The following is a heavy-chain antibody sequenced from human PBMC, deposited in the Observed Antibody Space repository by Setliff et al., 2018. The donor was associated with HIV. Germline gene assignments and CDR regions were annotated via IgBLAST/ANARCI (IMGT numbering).Heavy chain of an antibody. D-gene: IGHD6-13*01. CDR3: ARGGSRGSWYWDY. CDR2: IYHSGNT. CDR1: GGSISSYS. Sequence: SETLSLTCTVSGGSISSYSWSRIRQPPGKGLEWIGYIYHSGNTYYNPSLKSRVSISVDRSKNHFSLRLSSVTAADTAVYYCARGGSRGSWYWDYWGQGTLVTVSS. J-gene: IGHJ4*02. V-gene: IGHV4-30-2*01.